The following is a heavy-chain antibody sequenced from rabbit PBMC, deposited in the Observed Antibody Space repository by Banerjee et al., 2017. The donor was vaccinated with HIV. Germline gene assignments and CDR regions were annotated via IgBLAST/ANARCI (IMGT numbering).Heavy chain of an antibody. D-gene: IGHD1-1*01. CDR1: GFTIVNYW. CDR2: IYATIDTT. Sequence: QLEESGGRLVQPGGSLTLSCKVSGFTIVNYWMNWVRQAPGKGLEWIGIIYATIDTTYYASWVNGRFTISSDNAQNTVDLQLNSLTAADTATYFCAREDVGGSYSLWGQGTLVTVS. V-gene: IGHV1S7*01. CDR3: AREDVGGSYSL. J-gene: IGHJ4*01.